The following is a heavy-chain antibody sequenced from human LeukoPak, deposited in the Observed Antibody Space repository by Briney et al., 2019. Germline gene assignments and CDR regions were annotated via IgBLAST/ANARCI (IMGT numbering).Heavy chain of an antibody. Sequence: GRSLRLSCAASGFTFSSYGMHWVRQAPGQGLEWVAVIWYDGSNKYYADSVKGRFTISRDNSKNTLYLQMNSLRAEDTAVYYCARDPSTFGGVIVNTEFYFDYWGQGTLVTVSS. V-gene: IGHV3-33*01. CDR3: ARDPSTFGGVIVNTEFYFDY. D-gene: IGHD3-16*02. CDR1: GFTFSSYG. CDR2: IWYDGSNK. J-gene: IGHJ4*02.